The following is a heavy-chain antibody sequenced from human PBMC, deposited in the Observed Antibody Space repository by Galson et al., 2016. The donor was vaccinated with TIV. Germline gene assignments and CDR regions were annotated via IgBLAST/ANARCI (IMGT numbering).Heavy chain of an antibody. J-gene: IGHJ4*02. CDR3: ARLEGYDDSASDY. V-gene: IGHV5-51*01. Sequence: QSGAEVKKPGESLKISCKASGYRFTNHWIGWVRQMPGKGLEWMGVIYPGDSDTRYSPSFQGQVTNPADKSSNTAHLQWSSLKASDTAMYYCARLEGYDDSASDYWGQGTLVTVSS. D-gene: IGHD3-22*01. CDR2: IYPGDSDT. CDR1: GYRFTNHW.